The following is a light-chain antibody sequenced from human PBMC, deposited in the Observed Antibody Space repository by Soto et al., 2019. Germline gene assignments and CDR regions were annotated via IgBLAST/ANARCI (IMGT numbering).Light chain of an antibody. CDR2: EVN. V-gene: IGLV2-23*02. J-gene: IGLJ3*02. CDR1: SSDVGSFDL. Sequence: QSALTQPASVSGSPGQSITISCTGTSSDVGSFDLVSWYQQHPGKVPKLMIYEVNKRPSGISNRFSGSKSGNTASLTISGIQAEDEADYYCCSYAGSSTWVFGGGTKLTVL. CDR3: CSYAGSSTWV.